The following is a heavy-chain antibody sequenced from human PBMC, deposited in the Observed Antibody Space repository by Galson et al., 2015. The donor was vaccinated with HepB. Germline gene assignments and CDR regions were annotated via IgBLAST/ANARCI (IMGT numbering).Heavy chain of an antibody. CDR2: ISYDGSNK. V-gene: IGHV3-30*18. CDR3: ANARAHNYYDSSGYYFDY. D-gene: IGHD3-22*01. J-gene: IGHJ4*02. Sequence: SLRLSCAASGFTFSSYGMHWVRQAPGKGLEWVAVISYDGSNKYYADSVKGRFTISRDNSKNTLYLQMNSLRAEDTAVYYCANARAHNYYDSSGYYFDYWGQGTLVTVSS. CDR1: GFTFSSYG.